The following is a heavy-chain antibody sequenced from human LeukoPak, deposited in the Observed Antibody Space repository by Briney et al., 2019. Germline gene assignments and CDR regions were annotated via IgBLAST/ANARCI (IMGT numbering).Heavy chain of an antibody. J-gene: IGHJ4*02. Sequence: SETLSLTCTVSGGSISSGDYYWSWIRQPPGKGLEWIGYIYYSGSTYYNPPLKSRVTISVDTSKNQFSLKLSSVTAADTAVYYCARVYYYDNSGYGKDYFDYWGQGTLVTVSS. CDR1: GGSISSGDYY. CDR3: ARVYYYDNSGYGKDYFDY. CDR2: IYYSGST. V-gene: IGHV4-30-4*01. D-gene: IGHD3-22*01.